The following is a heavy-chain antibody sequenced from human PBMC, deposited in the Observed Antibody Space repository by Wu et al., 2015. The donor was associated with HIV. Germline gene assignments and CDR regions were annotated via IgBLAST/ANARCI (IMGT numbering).Heavy chain of an antibody. CDR2: INPNSGGS. D-gene: IGHD1-26*01. V-gene: IGHV1-2*02. CDR3: TKDYGIVGSTLPEYFQH. CDR1: GYTFTDNY. J-gene: IGHJ1*01. Sequence: QVQLMQSGAEVKKPGASVKVSCKTSGYTFTDNYIHWVRQAPGRGLEWMGWINPNSGGSKSPQKFQGRVTMTRDTSVSTVYLELTRLKFDDTAIYYCTKDYGIVGSTLPEYFQHWGQGTLVTVSS.